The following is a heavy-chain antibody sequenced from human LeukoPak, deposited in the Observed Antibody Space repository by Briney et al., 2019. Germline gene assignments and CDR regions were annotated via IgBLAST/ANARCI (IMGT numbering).Heavy chain of an antibody. Sequence: GASVKVSCKASGYTFTGYYMHWVRQAPGQGLEWMGWINPNSGGTNYAQKFQGRVTMTRDTSISTAYMELSRLRSDDTAVYYCARDRNAYSSGWYVQSWFDPWGQGTLVTVSS. V-gene: IGHV1-2*02. J-gene: IGHJ5*02. D-gene: IGHD6-19*01. CDR3: ARDRNAYSSGWYVQSWFDP. CDR2: INPNSGGT. CDR1: GYTFTGYY.